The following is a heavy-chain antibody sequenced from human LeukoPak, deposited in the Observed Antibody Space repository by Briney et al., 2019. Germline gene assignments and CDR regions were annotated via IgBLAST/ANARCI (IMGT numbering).Heavy chain of an antibody. CDR1: GFTFSSYG. J-gene: IGHJ4*02. CDR2: ISTSSSTI. D-gene: IGHD2-15*01. V-gene: IGHV3-48*02. Sequence: GGSLRLSCAASGFTFSSYGMNWVRQAPGKGLEWVSYISTSSSTIYYADSVKGRFTISRDNAKNSLYLQMNSLRDEDTAVYYCARRGCLGSCYSGFDYWGQGTLVAVSS. CDR3: ARRGCLGSCYSGFDY.